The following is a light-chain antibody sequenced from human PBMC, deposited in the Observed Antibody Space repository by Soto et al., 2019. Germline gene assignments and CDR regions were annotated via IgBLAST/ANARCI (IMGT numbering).Light chain of an antibody. Sequence: DIQMTQSPSSLSASVGDRVTITCRASQGIRHDLGWYQQKPGKAPTRLIYSASSLQSGVPSRFSGSGSGTEFTIKISRMQTEFYETYYCLQHNSYPKTFCQGTKVDIK. CDR3: LQHNSYPKT. CDR1: QGIRHD. CDR2: SAS. V-gene: IGKV1-17*01. J-gene: IGKJ1*01.